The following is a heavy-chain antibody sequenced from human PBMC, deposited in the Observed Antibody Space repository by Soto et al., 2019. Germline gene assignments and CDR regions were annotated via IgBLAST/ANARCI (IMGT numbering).Heavy chain of an antibody. D-gene: IGHD2-15*01. Sequence: PGGSLRLSCAASGFTFSSYAMSWVRQAPGKGLEWVSAISGSGGSTYYADSVKGRFTISRDNSKNTLYLQMNSLRAEDTAVYYCAKDGKPYCSGGSCYSSGFPYWGQGTLVTVSS. CDR2: ISGSGGST. J-gene: IGHJ4*02. V-gene: IGHV3-23*01. CDR1: GFTFSSYA. CDR3: AKDGKPYCSGGSCYSSGFPY.